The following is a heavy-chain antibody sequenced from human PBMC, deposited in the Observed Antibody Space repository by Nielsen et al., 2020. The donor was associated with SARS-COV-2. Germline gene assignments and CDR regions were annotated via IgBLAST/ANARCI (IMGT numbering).Heavy chain of an antibody. CDR3: ASITVTVDY. Sequence: WIRQPPGKGLEWIGSIYYSGSTYYNPSLKSRVTISVDTSKNQFSLKLSSVTAADTAVYYCASITVTVDYWGRGTLVTVSS. CDR2: IYYSGST. D-gene: IGHD4-17*01. J-gene: IGHJ4*02. V-gene: IGHV4-39*01.